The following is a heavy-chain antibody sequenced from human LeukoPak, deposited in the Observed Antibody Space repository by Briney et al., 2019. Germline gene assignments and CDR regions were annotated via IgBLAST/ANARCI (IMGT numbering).Heavy chain of an antibody. CDR1: GGSISSYY. V-gene: IGHV4-4*07. D-gene: IGHD2-2*01. Sequence: SETLSLTCTVSGGSISSYYWSWIRQPAGKGLEWIGRIYSSGSTNYNPSLKSRVTMSVDTSKNQFSLKLSSVTAADTAVCYCARGQYHLLYWYFDLWGRGTLATVSS. CDR3: ARGQYHLLYWYFDL. CDR2: IYSSGST. J-gene: IGHJ2*01.